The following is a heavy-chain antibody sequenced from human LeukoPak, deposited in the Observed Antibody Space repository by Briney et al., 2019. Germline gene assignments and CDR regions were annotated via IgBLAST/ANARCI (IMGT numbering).Heavy chain of an antibody. D-gene: IGHD3-10*02. CDR3: AELGITMIGGV. Sequence: GGSLRLSCAASGFTFSSYWMHWVRQAPGKGPVWVSRINSDGTGTSYADSVKGRFTISRDNAKNSLYLQMNSLRAEDTAVYYCAELGITMIGGVWGKGTTVTISS. CDR1: GFTFSSYW. V-gene: IGHV3-74*01. CDR2: INSDGTGT. J-gene: IGHJ6*04.